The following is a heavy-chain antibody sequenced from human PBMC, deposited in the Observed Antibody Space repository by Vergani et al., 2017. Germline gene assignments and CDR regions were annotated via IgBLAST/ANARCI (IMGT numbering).Heavy chain of an antibody. CDR2: INHSGST. Sequence: QVQLQQWGAGLLKPSETLSLTCAVYGGSFSGYYWSWIRQPPGKGLEWIGEINHSGSTNYNPSLKSRVTISVDTSKNQFSLRLTSVTAADSAIYYCAGDTHSWQRADRWGQGTLVTVSS. J-gene: IGHJ5*02. D-gene: IGHD6-13*01. CDR1: GGSFSGYY. CDR3: AGDTHSWQRADR. V-gene: IGHV4-34*01.